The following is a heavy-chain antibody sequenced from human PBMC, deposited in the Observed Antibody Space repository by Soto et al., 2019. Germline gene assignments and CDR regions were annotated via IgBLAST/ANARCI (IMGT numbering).Heavy chain of an antibody. CDR2: INHRGTT. V-gene: IGHV4-34*04. CDR1: GESLRGYY. J-gene: IGHJ5*01. D-gene: IGHD1-26*01. CDR3: ARGYPRSIVSTSLTTSYWFDS. Sequence: QVQLQQWGTGLLKPSETLSLHCAVYGESLRGYYWSWIRQTPAMGLEWIGEINHRGTTNHDSSLKSRASISIDTSKNQVSLRLNYVTAADTAVYYCARGYPRSIVSTSLTTSYWFDSWGQGTLVTVSS.